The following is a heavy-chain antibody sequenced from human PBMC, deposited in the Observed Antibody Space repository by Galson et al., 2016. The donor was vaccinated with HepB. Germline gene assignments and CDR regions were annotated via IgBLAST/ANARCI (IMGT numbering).Heavy chain of an antibody. CDR1: GGSISDYH. CDR3: VRGYYDYAWGSYYYA. Sequence: ETLSLTCSVSGGSISDYHWSWIRQPPGKGLEWIGYIYYSGSTNYNPSLKSRVIISIETSKNQFSLKLTSVTAADTALYYCVRGYYDYAWGSYYYAWGQGTLGTVSS. V-gene: IGHV4-59*01. J-gene: IGHJ5*02. D-gene: IGHD3-16*01. CDR2: IYYSGST.